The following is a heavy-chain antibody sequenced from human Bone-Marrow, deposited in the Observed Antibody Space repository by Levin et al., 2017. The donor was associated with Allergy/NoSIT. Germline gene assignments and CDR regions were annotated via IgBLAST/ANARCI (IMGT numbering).Heavy chain of an antibody. CDR2: INPSGGST. CDR1: GYTFTSYY. D-gene: IGHD6-19*01. CDR3: ARDMGQAVAAYYYYGMDV. Sequence: ASVKVSCKASGYTFTSYYMHWVRQAPGQGLEWMGIINPSGGSTSYAQKFQGRVTMTRDTSTSTVYMELSSLRSEDTAVYYCARDMGQAVAAYYYYGMDVWGQGTTVTVSS. J-gene: IGHJ6*02. V-gene: IGHV1-46*01.